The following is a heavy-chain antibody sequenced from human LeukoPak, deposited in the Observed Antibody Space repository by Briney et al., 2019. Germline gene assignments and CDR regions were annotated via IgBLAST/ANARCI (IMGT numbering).Heavy chain of an antibody. J-gene: IGHJ4*02. CDR3: AKAPYYDFWSGYHDYFDY. CDR2: VSWDSGSI. V-gene: IGHV3-9*01. Sequence: GRSLRVSCAASGFTVDDYAMRWVRQDPGKGLEWVSGVSWDSGSIGYADSVKGRFTISRDNAKNSLYLQMNSLRAEDTALYYCAKAPYYDFWSGYHDYFDYWGQGTLVTVSS. CDR1: GFTVDDYA. D-gene: IGHD3-3*01.